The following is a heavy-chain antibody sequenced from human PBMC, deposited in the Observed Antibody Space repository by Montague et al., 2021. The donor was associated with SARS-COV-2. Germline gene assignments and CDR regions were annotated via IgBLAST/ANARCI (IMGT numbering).Heavy chain of an antibody. CDR3: ARVFRGQRLAFDF. CDR1: GSSITSYY. V-gene: IGHV4-59*12. CDR2: IYSSGSA. D-gene: IGHD6-25*01. J-gene: IGHJ4*02. Sequence: SKTLSLTCTVSGSSITSYYWSWIRQAPGKGLEWIAYIYSSGSASYNPSLRSRVTMSVDKSTNQFSLRLNSVTAADTAVYYCARVFRGQRLAFDFWGQGALVIVSS.